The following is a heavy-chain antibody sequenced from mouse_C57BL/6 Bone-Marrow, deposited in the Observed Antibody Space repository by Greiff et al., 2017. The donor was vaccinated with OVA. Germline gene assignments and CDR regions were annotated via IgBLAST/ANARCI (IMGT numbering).Heavy chain of an antibody. CDR3: AGFYYYGSSPFAY. D-gene: IGHD1-1*01. CDR1: GFSLTSYG. V-gene: IGHV2-2*01. CDR2: IWSGGST. Sequence: VKLMESGPGLVQPSQSLSITCTVSGFSLTSYGVHWVRQSPGKGLEWLGVIWSGGSTDYNAAFISRLSISKDNSKSQVFFKMNSLQADDTAIYYCAGFYYYGSSPFAYWGQGTLVTVSA. J-gene: IGHJ3*01.